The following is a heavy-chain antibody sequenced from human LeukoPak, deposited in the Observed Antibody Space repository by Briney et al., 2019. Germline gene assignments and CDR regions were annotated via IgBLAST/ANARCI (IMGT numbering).Heavy chain of an antibody. V-gene: IGHV3-23*01. CDR3: AKRGSGSDREAPRHFDY. Sequence: PGGSLRLSCAASGFTFSSYAMSWVRQAPGKGLEWVSAISGSGGSTYYADSVKGRFTISRDNSKNTLYLQMNSLRAEDTAVYYCAKRGSGSDREAPRHFDYWGQGTLVTVSS. CDR1: GFTFSSYA. CDR2: ISGSGGST. D-gene: IGHD3-10*01. J-gene: IGHJ4*02.